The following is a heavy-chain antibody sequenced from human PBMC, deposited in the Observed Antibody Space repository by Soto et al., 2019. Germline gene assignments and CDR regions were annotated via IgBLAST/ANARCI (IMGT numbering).Heavy chain of an antibody. CDR1: GSSFSTHH. J-gene: IGHJ4*02. V-gene: IGHV1-8*01. D-gene: IGHD3-3*01. Sequence: VQSGAEVKKPGASVKVSCEASGSSFSTHHISWFRQATGQGLEWMGWMSPSSGDSGFAHNCMGRVTMTRDTSTNTVYMELASLRSDDTAVYYCARDSRLTLSGVVIVPSCFDQWGQGTLVTGSS. CDR2: MSPSSGDS. CDR3: ARDSRLTLSGVVIVPSCFDQ.